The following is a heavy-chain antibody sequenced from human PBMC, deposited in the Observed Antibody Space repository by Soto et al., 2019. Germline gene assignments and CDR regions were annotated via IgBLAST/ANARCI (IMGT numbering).Heavy chain of an antibody. Sequence: GESLKISCKGSGYSFTSYWISWVRQMPGKGLEWMGRIDPSDSYTNYSPSFQGHVTISADKSISTAYLQWSSLKASDTAMYYCARLIGFGDAFYYYGMDVWGQGTTVTVS. J-gene: IGHJ6*02. D-gene: IGHD2-21*02. CDR2: IDPSDSYT. V-gene: IGHV5-10-1*01. CDR1: GYSFTSYW. CDR3: ARLIGFGDAFYYYGMDV.